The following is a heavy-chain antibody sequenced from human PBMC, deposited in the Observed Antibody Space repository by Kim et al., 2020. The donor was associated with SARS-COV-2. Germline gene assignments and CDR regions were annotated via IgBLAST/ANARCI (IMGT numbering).Heavy chain of an antibody. Sequence: GESLKISCKGSGYSFTSYWISWVRQMPGKGLEWMGRIDPSDSYTNYSPSFQGHVTISADKSISTAYLQWSSLKASDTAMYYCARLSSGAYYDSSGYYYPFDYWGQGTLVTVSS. CDR2: IDPSDSYT. CDR3: ARLSSGAYYDSSGYYYPFDY. D-gene: IGHD3-22*01. CDR1: GYSFTSYW. J-gene: IGHJ4*02. V-gene: IGHV5-10-1*01.